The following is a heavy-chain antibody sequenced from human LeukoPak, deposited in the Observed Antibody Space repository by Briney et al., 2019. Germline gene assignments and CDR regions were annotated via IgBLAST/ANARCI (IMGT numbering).Heavy chain of an antibody. CDR3: ARALYDFWSGYTDY. Sequence: SETLSLTCAVYGGSFSGYYWSWIRQPPGKGLEWIGEINHSGSTNYNPSLKSRVTISVDTSKSQFSLKLSSVTAADTAVYYCARALYDFWSGYTDYWGQGTLVTVSS. V-gene: IGHV4-34*01. D-gene: IGHD3-3*01. CDR2: INHSGST. J-gene: IGHJ4*02. CDR1: GGSFSGYY.